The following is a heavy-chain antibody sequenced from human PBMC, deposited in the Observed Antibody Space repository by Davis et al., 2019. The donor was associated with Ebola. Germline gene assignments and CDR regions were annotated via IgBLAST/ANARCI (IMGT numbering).Heavy chain of an antibody. J-gene: IGHJ4*02. Sequence: GESLKISCKPSGYRFTTYWINWVRQMPGKGLQWMGMIDPADLQINYSPTFQDHVTISIDKSIGTAYLEWSSLRASDSAIYFCARQDYWGQGTLVTVSA. CDR2: IDPADLQI. V-gene: IGHV5-10-1*01. CDR1: GYRFTTYW. CDR3: ARQDY.